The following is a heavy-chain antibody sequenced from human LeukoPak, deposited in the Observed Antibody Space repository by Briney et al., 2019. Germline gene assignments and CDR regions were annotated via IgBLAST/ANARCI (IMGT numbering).Heavy chain of an antibody. Sequence: GGSLRLSCAASGFTFSNYNMNWVRQAPGKAMEWVSSITSSGTYIFYADSVKGRFTISRDNAKNSLYLQMDSLGPEDTAVYYCARDPYSGNYGNDYFYYMDVWGKGTTVTISS. D-gene: IGHD1-26*01. CDR2: ITSSGTYI. J-gene: IGHJ6*03. CDR1: GFTFSNYN. CDR3: ARDPYSGNYGNDYFYYMDV. V-gene: IGHV3-21*01.